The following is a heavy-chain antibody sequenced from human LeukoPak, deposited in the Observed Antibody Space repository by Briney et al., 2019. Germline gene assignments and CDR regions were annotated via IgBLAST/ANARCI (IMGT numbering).Heavy chain of an antibody. J-gene: IGHJ4*02. CDR1: GYTFTSYY. CDR2: INPSGGST. V-gene: IGHV1-46*01. Sequence: ASVKVSCKASGYTFTSYYMHWVRQAPGQGLEWMGIINPSGGSTSYAQKFQGRVTMTGDTSTSTVYMELSSLRSEDTAVYYCARDLRRDCGGDCYDDDYWGQGTLVTVSS. CDR3: ARDLRRDCGGDCYDDDY. D-gene: IGHD2-21*02.